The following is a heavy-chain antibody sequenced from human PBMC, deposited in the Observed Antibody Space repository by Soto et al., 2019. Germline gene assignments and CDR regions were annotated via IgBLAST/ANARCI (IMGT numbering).Heavy chain of an antibody. CDR1: GGSISRDY. Sequence: PSETLSLTCTVSGGSISRDYCSWIRQPPGKGLEWIGYIYYTGSTYYNPSLKSRVTISVDTSKNQFSLKLSSVTAADTAVYYCARYCSGGSCYYYYYGMDVWGQGTTVTVSS. CDR3: ARYCSGGSCYYYYYGMDV. V-gene: IGHV4-59*08. J-gene: IGHJ6*02. D-gene: IGHD2-15*01. CDR2: IYYTGST.